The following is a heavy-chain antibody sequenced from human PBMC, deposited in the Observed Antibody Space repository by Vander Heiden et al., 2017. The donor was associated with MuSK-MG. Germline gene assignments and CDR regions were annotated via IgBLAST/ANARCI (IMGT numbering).Heavy chain of an antibody. V-gene: IGHV1-2*02. Sequence: HVQLIQSGAEVKKPGASLKVSCKASGYTFSDYYIHWIKQAPGQGLEWMGCINPKNGDTHFTQKFQGRVTMTTDTSISTAYMDLSRLTSNDTAVYFCARMMGSTRGRTREYWGRGTLVTVSS. J-gene: IGHJ4*02. CDR3: ARMMGSTRGRTREY. CDR2: INPKNGDT. CDR1: GYTFSDYY. D-gene: IGHD1-26*01.